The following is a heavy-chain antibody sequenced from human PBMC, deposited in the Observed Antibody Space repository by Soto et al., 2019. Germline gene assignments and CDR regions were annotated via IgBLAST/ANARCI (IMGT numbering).Heavy chain of an antibody. CDR1: GNRFISYA. J-gene: IGHJ6*02. CDR3: ARDGLWFGELPYGMDV. D-gene: IGHD3-10*01. V-gene: IGHV1-18*04. CDR2: FSVYNGNT. Sequence: ASVKIDCTASGNRFISYAMSWLRQAPGKGLEWMGRFSVYNGNTIYAQKLQGRVTMTTDTSTSTAYMELRSLRSDDTAVYYCARDGLWFGELPYGMDVWGQGTTVTVSS.